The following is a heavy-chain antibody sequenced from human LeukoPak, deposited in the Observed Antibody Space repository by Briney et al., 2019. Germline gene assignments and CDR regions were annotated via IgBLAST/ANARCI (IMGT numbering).Heavy chain of an antibody. Sequence: PGGSLRLSCAASGFTFGSYVMSWVRQAPGKGLEWVSTISGSGGSTYYADSVKGRFTISRDNSKNTLYLQMNSLRAEDTAVYYCAKVSTYYYDSSGHYERQDYFDYWGQGTLVTVSS. V-gene: IGHV3-23*01. D-gene: IGHD3-22*01. CDR3: AKVSTYYYDSSGHYERQDYFDY. J-gene: IGHJ4*02. CDR2: ISGSGGST. CDR1: GFTFGSYV.